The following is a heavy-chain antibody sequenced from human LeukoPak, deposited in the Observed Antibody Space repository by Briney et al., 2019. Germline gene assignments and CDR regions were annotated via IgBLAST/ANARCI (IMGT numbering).Heavy chain of an antibody. V-gene: IGHV3-30*04. J-gene: IGHJ6*04. D-gene: IGHD2-15*01. Sequence: GGSLRLSCAASGFTFRSYAMHWVRQAPGKGLEWVAVISYDGRNKYYADSVKGRFTISRDNSKNTLYLQMNSLRAEDTAVYYCATETALGYCSGGSCYPGMDVWGKGTTVTVSS. CDR3: ATETALGYCSGGSCYPGMDV. CDR2: ISYDGRNK. CDR1: GFTFRSYA.